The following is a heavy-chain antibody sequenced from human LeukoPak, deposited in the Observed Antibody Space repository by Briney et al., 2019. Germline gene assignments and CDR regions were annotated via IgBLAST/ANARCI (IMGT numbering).Heavy chain of an antibody. CDR3: AREFPWNYYDSSGYYVHLRYYFDY. CDR2: INHSGST. D-gene: IGHD3-22*01. V-gene: IGHV4-34*01. CDR1: GESFSGYY. J-gene: IGHJ4*02. Sequence: PSETLSLTCAVYGESFSGYYWSWIRQPPGKGLEWIGEINHSGSTNYNPSLKSRVTISVDTSKNQFSLKLSSVTAADTAVYYCAREFPWNYYDSSGYYVHLRYYFDYWGQGTLVTVSS.